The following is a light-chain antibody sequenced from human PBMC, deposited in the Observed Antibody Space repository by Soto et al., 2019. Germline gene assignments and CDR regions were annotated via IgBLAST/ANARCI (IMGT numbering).Light chain of an antibody. Sequence: QSALTQPASVSGSPGQSITISCTGTSSDVGYYNYVSWYQQHPGKAPNLMIYDVSNRPSGVSNRFSGSKSGNTASLTISGIQAEDEAVYDCSSQGASSNLVFGGGTKLTVL. CDR2: DVS. CDR1: SSDVGYYNY. CDR3: SSQGASSNLV. V-gene: IGLV2-14*01. J-gene: IGLJ2*01.